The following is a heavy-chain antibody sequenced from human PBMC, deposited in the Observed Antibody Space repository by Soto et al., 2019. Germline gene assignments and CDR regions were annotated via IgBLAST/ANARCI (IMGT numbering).Heavy chain of an antibody. CDR1: GYTFTSYD. Sequence: QVQLVQSGAEVKKPGASVKVSCKASGYTFTSYDINWVRQATGQGLEWMGWMNPNSGNTGYAQKFQGRVTMTRNTAINTAYMELSSLRSEDTAVYYCARGINYYDSGAEAFEIWGQGTRVTVPS. J-gene: IGHJ3*02. CDR3: ARGINYYDSGAEAFEI. D-gene: IGHD3-10*01. CDR2: MNPNSGNT. V-gene: IGHV1-8*01.